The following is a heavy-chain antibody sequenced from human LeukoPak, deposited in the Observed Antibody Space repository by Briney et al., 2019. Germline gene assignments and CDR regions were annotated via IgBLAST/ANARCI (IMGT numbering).Heavy chain of an antibody. CDR3: ARDRYDILTGYCPLDY. D-gene: IGHD3-9*01. CDR2: IGSSGSTI. CDR1: GFTFSSYE. J-gene: IGHJ4*02. V-gene: IGHV3-48*03. Sequence: PGGSLRLSCAASGFTFSSYEMNWVRQAPGKGLEWVSYIGSSGSTIYYADSVKGRFTISRDNAKNSLYLQMNSLRAEDTAVYYRARDRYDILTGYCPLDYWGQGTLVTVSS.